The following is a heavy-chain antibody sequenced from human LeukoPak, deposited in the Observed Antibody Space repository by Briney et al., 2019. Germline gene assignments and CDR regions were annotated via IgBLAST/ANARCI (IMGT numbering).Heavy chain of an antibody. Sequence: PGGSLRLSCAASGFTFSSYWMSWVRQGPGKGLEWVANIKQDGSEKYYVDSVKGRFTISRGNAKNSLYLQMNSLRAEDTAVYYCARISSYIVVVPAARPYYMDVWGKGTTVTVSS. D-gene: IGHD2-2*01. CDR3: ARISSYIVVVPAARPYYMDV. CDR1: GFTFSSYW. V-gene: IGHV3-7*01. CDR2: IKQDGSEK. J-gene: IGHJ6*03.